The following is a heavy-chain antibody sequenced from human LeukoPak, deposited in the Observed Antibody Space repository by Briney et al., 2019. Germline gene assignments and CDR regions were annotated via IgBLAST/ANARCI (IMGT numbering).Heavy chain of an antibody. CDR1: GGSFTDYF. J-gene: IGHJ6*02. Sequence: PSETLSLTCDVFGGSFTDYFWTWIRQSPGKGLEWIGEINDYTGNTNYNPSLNSRVSISLEKSKNQFSLELRSVTAADTAVYYCARGRIAKTVVVNSFHYGMDVWGQGTTVTVSS. CDR2: INDYTGNT. V-gene: IGHV4-34*01. D-gene: IGHD3-22*01. CDR3: ARGRIAKTVVVNSFHYGMDV.